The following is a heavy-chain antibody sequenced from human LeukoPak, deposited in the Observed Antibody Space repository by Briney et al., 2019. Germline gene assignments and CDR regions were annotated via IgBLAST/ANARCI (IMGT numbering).Heavy chain of an antibody. D-gene: IGHD3-10*01. V-gene: IGHV1-69*01. CDR3: EVQLYGSGSYPNDY. Sequence: SVKVSCKASGGTFSSYAISWVRQAPGQGLEWMGGIIPIFGTANYAQKFQGRVTITADESTSTAYMELSSLRSEDTAVYYCEVQLYGSGSYPNDYWGQGTLVTVSS. CDR2: IIPIFGTA. J-gene: IGHJ4*02. CDR1: GGTFSSYA.